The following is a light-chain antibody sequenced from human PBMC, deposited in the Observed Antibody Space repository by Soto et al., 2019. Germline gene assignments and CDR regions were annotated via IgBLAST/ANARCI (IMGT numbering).Light chain of an antibody. CDR1: QTVSGSY. CDR2: DAS. CDR3: QQRSNWPIT. J-gene: IGKJ5*01. V-gene: IGKV3-11*01. Sequence: LVLTQSPGTLSLSPGERATLSCRASQTVSGSYLAWYQQKPGQAPRLLIYDASNRATGIPARFSGSGSGTDFTLTISSLEPEDFAVYYCQQRSNWPITFGQGTRLEIK.